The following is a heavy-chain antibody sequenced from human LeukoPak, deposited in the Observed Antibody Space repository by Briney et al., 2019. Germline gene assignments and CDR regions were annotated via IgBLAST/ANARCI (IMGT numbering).Heavy chain of an antibody. V-gene: IGHV1-2*02. J-gene: IGHJ4*02. CDR1: GGTFSSYA. CDR2: INPNSGGT. D-gene: IGHD1-26*01. CDR3: ARDGIVGAPGYYFDY. Sequence: GXSVKVSCKASGGTFSSYAISWVRQAPGQGLEWMEWMGWINPNSGGTNYAQKFQGRVTMTRDTSISTAYMELSRLRSDDTAVYYCARDGIVGAPGYYFDYWGQGTLVTVSS.